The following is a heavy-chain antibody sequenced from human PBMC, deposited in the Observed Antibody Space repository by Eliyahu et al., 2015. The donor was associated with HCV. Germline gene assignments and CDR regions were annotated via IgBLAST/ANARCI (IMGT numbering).Heavy chain of an antibody. D-gene: IGHD5-12*01. V-gene: IGHV4-39*07. CDR3: ARVVASRRDSFYGMDI. J-gene: IGHJ6*02. CDR2: IYYSGTT. Sequence: QLQLQESGPGLVKPSETLSLTCXVSXGXISSSGYXWXWVRQPPGKGLEWXAXIYYSGTTYYNPSLESRVTISLDTSKNQFSLTLTSVTAADTAVYYCARVVASRRDSFYGMDIWGQGTTVTVS. CDR1: XGXISSSGYX.